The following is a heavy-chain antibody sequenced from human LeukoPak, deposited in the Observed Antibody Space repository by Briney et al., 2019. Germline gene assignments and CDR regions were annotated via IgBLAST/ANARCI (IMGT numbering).Heavy chain of an antibody. Sequence: GPRLVKPSETLSLTCTVSGYSISNGYYWDWIRQPPGRGLEWIGNIYRSGSTSYNPSLKSRVTISVGTSKNQFSLKVNSVTAADTAVYYCASERLAGREWATARRPDYWGQGTLVTVSS. D-gene: IGHD1-26*01. J-gene: IGHJ4*02. CDR2: IYRSGST. CDR1: GYSISNGYY. CDR3: ASERLAGREWATARRPDY. V-gene: IGHV4-38-2*02.